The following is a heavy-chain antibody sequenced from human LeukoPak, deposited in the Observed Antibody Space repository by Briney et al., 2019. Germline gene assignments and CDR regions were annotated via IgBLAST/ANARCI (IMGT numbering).Heavy chain of an antibody. CDR2: IYYSGST. Sequence: PSQTLSLTCTVSGGSISSGSYYWSWIRQPPGKGLEWIGYIYYSGSTNYNPSLKSRVTISVDTSKNQFSLKLSSVTAADTAVYYCARDLGAGGPYYYMDVWGKGTTVTVSS. J-gene: IGHJ6*03. D-gene: IGHD1-26*01. CDR3: ARDLGAGGPYYYMDV. CDR1: GGSISSGSYY. V-gene: IGHV4-61*01.